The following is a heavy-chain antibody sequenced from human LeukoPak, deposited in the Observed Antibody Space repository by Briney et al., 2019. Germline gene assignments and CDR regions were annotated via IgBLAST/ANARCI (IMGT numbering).Heavy chain of an antibody. V-gene: IGHV1-69*13. CDR1: GGTFSSYA. J-gene: IGHJ3*02. CDR3: ARVVIAAAGHDAFDI. Sequence: SVKVSCKASGGTFSSYAISWVRQAPGQGLEWMGGIIPTFGTANYAQKFQGRVTITADESTSTAYMELSSLRSEDTAVYYCARVVIAAAGHDAFDIWGQGTMVTVSS. CDR2: IIPTFGTA. D-gene: IGHD6-13*01.